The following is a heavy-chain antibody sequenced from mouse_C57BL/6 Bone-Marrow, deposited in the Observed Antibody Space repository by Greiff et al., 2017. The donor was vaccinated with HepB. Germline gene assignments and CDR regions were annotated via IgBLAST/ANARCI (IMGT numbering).Heavy chain of an antibody. J-gene: IGHJ1*03. CDR2: IYPGDGDT. CDR1: GYAFSSSW. V-gene: IGHV1-82*01. CDR3: YDCYWYFDV. D-gene: IGHD2-4*01. Sequence: QIQLQQSGPELVKPGASVKISCKASGYAFSSSWMNWVKQRPGKGLEWIGRIYPGDGDTNYNGKFKGKATLTADKSSSTAYMQLSSLTSEDSAVYFCYDCYWYFDVWGTGTTVTVSS.